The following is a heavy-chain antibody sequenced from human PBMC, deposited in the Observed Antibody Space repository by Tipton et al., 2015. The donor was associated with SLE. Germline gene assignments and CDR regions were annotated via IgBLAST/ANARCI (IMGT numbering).Heavy chain of an antibody. CDR2: IYYSGST. D-gene: IGHD3-22*01. V-gene: IGHV4-59*01. Sequence: TLSLTCTVSGGSISSYYWSWIRQPPGKGLEWIGYIYYSGSTNYNPSLKSRVTISVDTSKNQFSLKLSSVTAADTAVYYCARACSYYDSPWWYWGQGTLVTVSS. CDR3: ARACSYYDSPWWY. CDR1: GGSISSYY. J-gene: IGHJ4*02.